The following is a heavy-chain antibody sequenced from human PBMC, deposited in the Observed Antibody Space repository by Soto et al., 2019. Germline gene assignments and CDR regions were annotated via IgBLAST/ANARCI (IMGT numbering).Heavy chain of an antibody. D-gene: IGHD4-17*01. CDR1: GGSISSGGYY. V-gene: IGHV4-31*03. CDR2: IDYSGST. CDR3: ARSPEATVTAFDY. Sequence: QVQLQESGPGLVKPSQTLSLTCTVSGGSISSGGYYWSWIRQHPGKGLEWIGYIDYSGSTYYNPSLKSRVTISVDTSKNHFSLRLSSVTAADTAVYYCARSPEATVTAFDYWGQGTLVTVSS. J-gene: IGHJ4*02.